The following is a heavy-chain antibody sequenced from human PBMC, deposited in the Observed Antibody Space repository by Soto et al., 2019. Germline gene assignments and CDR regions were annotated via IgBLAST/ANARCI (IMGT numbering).Heavy chain of an antibody. Sequence: RRLSCAAFGFDFNKYAMTWVRQAQGKGLPWVSSITSNGDSTYYADSVKGRFTTSRDNSKNTLYLQMNSLRADDTAVFYCAKDSPSYTSSPCYFGSCGQVTLVTVSS. CDR3: AKDSPSYTSSPCYFGS. D-gene: IGHD2-2*02. J-gene: IGHJ4*02. CDR1: GFDFNKYA. V-gene: IGHV3-23*01. CDR2: ITSNGDST.